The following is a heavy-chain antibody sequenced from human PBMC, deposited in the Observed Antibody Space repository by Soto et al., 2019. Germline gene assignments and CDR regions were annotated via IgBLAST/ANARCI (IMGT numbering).Heavy chain of an antibody. Sequence: GGSLRLSCLASGFIFRSYAMHWVRQAPGKGLEWVAVTTYDGANGYYADSVRGRFAISRDNSKSTLFLQMNSLRPEDTAVYYCARAFSGSYPNFDYWGQGTLVTVSS. D-gene: IGHD1-26*01. CDR3: ARAFSGSYPNFDY. J-gene: IGHJ4*02. V-gene: IGHV3-30*09. CDR1: GFIFRSYA. CDR2: TTYDGANG.